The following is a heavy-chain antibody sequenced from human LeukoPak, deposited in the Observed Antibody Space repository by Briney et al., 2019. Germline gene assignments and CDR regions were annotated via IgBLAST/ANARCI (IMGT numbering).Heavy chain of an antibody. D-gene: IGHD3-9*01. CDR3: ARGAGGLTGDVGRGYFDY. V-gene: IGHV1-69*04. CDR1: GGTFSSYA. J-gene: IGHJ4*02. CDR2: IIPILGIA. Sequence: GSSVKVTCKSSGGTFSSYAISWVRQAPGQGLEWMGRIIPILGIANYAQKFQGRVTITADKSTSTAYMELSSLRSEDTAVYYCARGAGGLTGDVGRGYFDYWGQGTLVTVSS.